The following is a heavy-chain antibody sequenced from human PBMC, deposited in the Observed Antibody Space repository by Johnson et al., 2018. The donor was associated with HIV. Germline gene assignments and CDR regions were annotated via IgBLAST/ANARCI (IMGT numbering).Heavy chain of an antibody. CDR3: ARGRSSTRPSDVGSGAVDI. V-gene: IGHV3-30-3*01. J-gene: IGHJ3*02. D-gene: IGHD2-2*01. Sequence: QVQLVESGGGVVQPGRSLRLSCAASGFTFSSYAMHWVRQAPGKGLEWVAVISYDGSNKYYADSVKGRFTISRDNSKNTLYLQMNSLRAEDTAVYYCARGRSSTRPSDVGSGAVDIWGQGTMVTVSS. CDR2: ISYDGSNK. CDR1: GFTFSSYA.